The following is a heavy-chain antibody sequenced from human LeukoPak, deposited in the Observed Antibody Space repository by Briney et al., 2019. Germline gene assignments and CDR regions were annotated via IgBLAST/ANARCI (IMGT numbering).Heavy chain of an antibody. V-gene: IGHV3-33*01. CDR2: LVYDARS. J-gene: IGHJ4*01. Sequence: PGTSLRLSCAASGFPFSSYGMHWVRQAPGKGLEWVARLVYDARSDYANSVKGRFSISRDDSKNTLFLDMSNLRVEDTALYYCARDLSAAFDFXXXXVLXTVSS. CDR3: ARDLSAAFDF. D-gene: IGHD6-19*01. CDR1: GFPFSSYG.